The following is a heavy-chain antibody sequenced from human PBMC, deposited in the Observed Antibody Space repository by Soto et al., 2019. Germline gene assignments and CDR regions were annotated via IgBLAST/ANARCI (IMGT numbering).Heavy chain of an antibody. CDR2: IDGDKGNK. CDR1: GYIFTKYS. CDR3: VRGGKELPGSSFLDS. J-gene: IGHJ4*02. Sequence: QLVQSGAEVKGPGASVKISCKSSGYIFTKYSMHWVRQAPGQSLEWMGMIDGDKGNKKYSQKYQDRITITSDTSATTGYMELSSLRSKDTTLYYCVRGGKELPGSSFLDSWGQGTLVTVSS. V-gene: IGHV1-3*01. D-gene: IGHD3-10*01.